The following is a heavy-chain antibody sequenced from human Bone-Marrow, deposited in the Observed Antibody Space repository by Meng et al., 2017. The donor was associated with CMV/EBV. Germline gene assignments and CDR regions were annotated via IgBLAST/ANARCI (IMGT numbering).Heavy chain of an antibody. V-gene: IGHV3-69-1*02. Sequence: GESLKISCAASGFTFSDYYMNWVRQAPGKGLEWVSSISSSSTIYYADSVKGRFTISRDNAKNSLYLQMNSLRAEDTAVYYCARVFIVVVPAAIWAVLNYYYGMDVWVQGTTVTVSS. CDR3: ARVFIVVVPAAIWAVLNYYYGMDV. CDR1: GFTFSDYY. CDR2: ISSSSTI. D-gene: IGHD2-2*01. J-gene: IGHJ6*02.